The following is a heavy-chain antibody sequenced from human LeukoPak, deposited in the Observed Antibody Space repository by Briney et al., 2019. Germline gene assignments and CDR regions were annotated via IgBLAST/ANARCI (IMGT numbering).Heavy chain of an antibody. V-gene: IGHV1-3*03. CDR3: ARSAGDSFDC. D-gene: IGHD2-21*02. Sequence: ASVKVSCKASGGTFSSYAISWVRQAPGQRLEWMGWINAGNGNTKYSQEFQGRVTITRDTSASTAYMELSSLRSEDMAVYYCARSAGDSFDCWGQGTLVTVSS. J-gene: IGHJ4*02. CDR2: INAGNGNT. CDR1: GGTFSSYA.